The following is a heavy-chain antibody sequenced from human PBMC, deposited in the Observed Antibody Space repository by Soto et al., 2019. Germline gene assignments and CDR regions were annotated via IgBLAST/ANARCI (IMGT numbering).Heavy chain of an antibody. D-gene: IGHD3-22*01. J-gene: IGHJ4*02. Sequence: EVQLVESGGALVQPGGSLKLSCAASGFTFSGSAMHWVRQASGKGLEWVGRIRSTANNYATSYAASVKGRFTISRDDSKNTVYLQMNSLNTEDTAVYYCTRFRHSSGYYLDYWGQGTLVTVSS. CDR3: TRFRHSSGYYLDY. CDR1: GFTFSGSA. CDR2: IRSTANNYAT. V-gene: IGHV3-73*02.